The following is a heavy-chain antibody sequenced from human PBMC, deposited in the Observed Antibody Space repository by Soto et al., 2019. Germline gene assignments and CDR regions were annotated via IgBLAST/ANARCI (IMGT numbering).Heavy chain of an antibody. Sequence: GESLKISCKGSGYSFTSYWIGWVRQMPVKGLEWMGIIYPGDSDTRYSPSFQGQVTISADKSISTAYLQWSSLKASDTAMYYCARRYCTNGVCYSGPDYWGQGTLVTVS. CDR2: IYPGDSDT. D-gene: IGHD2-8*01. CDR1: GYSFTSYW. J-gene: IGHJ4*02. V-gene: IGHV5-51*01. CDR3: ARRYCTNGVCYSGPDY.